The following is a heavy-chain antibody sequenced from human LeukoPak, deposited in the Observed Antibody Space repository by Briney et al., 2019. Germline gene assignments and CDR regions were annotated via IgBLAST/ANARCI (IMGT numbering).Heavy chain of an antibody. J-gene: IGHJ4*02. D-gene: IGHD3-16*02. Sequence: GRSLRLSCAASGFTFSSYGMHWVRQAPGKGLEWVAVIWYDGSNKYYADSVKGQFTISRDNSKNTLYLQMNSLRAEDTAVYYCARAVIPPLRIDYWGQGTLVTVSS. CDR2: IWYDGSNK. CDR3: ARAVIPPLRIDY. V-gene: IGHV3-33*01. CDR1: GFTFSSYG.